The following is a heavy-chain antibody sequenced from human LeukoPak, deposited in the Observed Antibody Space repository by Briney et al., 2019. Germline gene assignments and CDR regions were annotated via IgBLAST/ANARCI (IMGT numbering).Heavy chain of an antibody. Sequence: PGGSLRLSCAASGFTFTTYGMHWVRQAPGKGLEWVAVIYYDGSNKFYADSVKGRFTISRDNSKNTLYLQMNSLRAEDTAVYYCAKGICSGGSCSSDYWGQGTLVTVSP. D-gene: IGHD2-15*01. V-gene: IGHV3-33*06. CDR3: AKGICSGGSCSSDY. CDR2: IYYDGSNK. CDR1: GFTFTTYG. J-gene: IGHJ4*02.